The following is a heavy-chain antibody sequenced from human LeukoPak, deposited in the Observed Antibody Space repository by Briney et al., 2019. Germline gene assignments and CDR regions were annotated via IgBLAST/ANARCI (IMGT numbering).Heavy chain of an antibody. J-gene: IGHJ5*02. CDR3: ARVTTINTWRRFDP. Sequence: SETLSLTCTVSGGSISSSYWSWIRQPPGKGLEWIGYIYYSGSTNYNPSLKSRVTISVDTSKNQFSLKLSSVTAADTAVYYCARVTTINTWRRFDPWGQGTLVTVSS. CDR2: IYYSGST. V-gene: IGHV4-59*01. CDR1: GGSISSSY. D-gene: IGHD4-11*01.